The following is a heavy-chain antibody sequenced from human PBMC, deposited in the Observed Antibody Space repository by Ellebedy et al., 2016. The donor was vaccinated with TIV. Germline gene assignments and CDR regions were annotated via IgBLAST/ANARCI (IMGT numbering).Heavy chain of an antibody. V-gene: IGHV4-39*01. CDR2: IYFSGRT. CDR3: ARRSSGGLRIDY. J-gene: IGHJ4*02. Sequence: MPGGSLRLSCSVSGDSISSSGLYYWDWIRQPPGKGLEWIGDIYFSGRTYYNPSLRSRVTMSVDTSKNQFSLRLNSVTAADTAVYYCARRSSGGLRIDYWGQGALVTVSS. CDR1: GDSISSSGLYY. D-gene: IGHD3-10*01.